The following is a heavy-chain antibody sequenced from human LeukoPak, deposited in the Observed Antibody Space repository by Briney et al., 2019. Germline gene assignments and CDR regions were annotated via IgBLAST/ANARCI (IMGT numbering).Heavy chain of an antibody. D-gene: IGHD3-22*01. J-gene: IGHJ3*02. CDR1: GFTFSRYS. CDR2: ISDSSTYI. CDR3: ARVGYYYDSSGYYSAFDI. Sequence: GGSLRLSCTASGFTFSRYSMNWVRQAPGRGLEWVSSISDSSTYIYYVDSVKGRFTISRDNAKNTLYLQMNSLRAEDTAVYYCARVGYYYDSSGYYSAFDIWGQGTMVTVSS. V-gene: IGHV3-21*01.